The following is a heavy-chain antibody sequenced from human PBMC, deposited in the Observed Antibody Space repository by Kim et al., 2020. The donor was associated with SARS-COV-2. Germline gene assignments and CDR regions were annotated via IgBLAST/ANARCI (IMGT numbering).Heavy chain of an antibody. J-gene: IGHJ6*02. V-gene: IGHV5-10-1*01. D-gene: IGHD6-13*01. Sequence: SFQGHVTISADKSISTAYLQWSSLKASDTAMYYCARLPIAAAEGIDGMDVWGQGTTVTVSS. CDR3: ARLPIAAAEGIDGMDV.